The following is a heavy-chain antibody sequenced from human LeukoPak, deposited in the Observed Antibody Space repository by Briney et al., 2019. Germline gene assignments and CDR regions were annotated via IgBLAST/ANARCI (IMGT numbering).Heavy chain of an antibody. CDR2: INPSGGST. V-gene: IGHV1-46*01. CDR3: ARRDNGDYVLDY. J-gene: IGHJ4*02. Sequence: VSVKVSCKASGYTFTSYYMHWVRQAPGQGLEWMGIINPSGGSTSYAQKFQGRVTMTRDMFTSTVYMELSSLRSEDTDVYYCARRDNGDYVLDYWGQGTLVTVSS. CDR1: GYTFTSYY. D-gene: IGHD4-17*01.